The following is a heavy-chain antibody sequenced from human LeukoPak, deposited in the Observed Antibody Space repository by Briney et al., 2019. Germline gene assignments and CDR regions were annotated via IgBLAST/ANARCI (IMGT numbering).Heavy chain of an antibody. Sequence: AGGSLRLSCAASGFTFSSSWMHWVRQAPGKGLEWVSAISGSGGSTYYADSVKGRFTISRDNSKNTLYLQMNSLRAEDTAVYYCAKVPRGYCGGDCYPTFDYWGQGTLVTVSS. CDR3: AKVPRGYCGGDCYPTFDY. J-gene: IGHJ4*02. CDR2: ISGSGGST. CDR1: GFTFSSSW. V-gene: IGHV3-23*01. D-gene: IGHD2-21*01.